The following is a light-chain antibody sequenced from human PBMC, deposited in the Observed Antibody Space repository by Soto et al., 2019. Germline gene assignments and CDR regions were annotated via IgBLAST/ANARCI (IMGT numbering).Light chain of an antibody. J-gene: IGKJ4*01. CDR2: GAS. CDR1: QSVSSN. CDR3: QQYNNWPSLPT. V-gene: IGKV3-15*01. Sequence: IVMTQSPATLSVSPGERATLSCRASQSVSSNLAWYQQKPGQAPRLLIYGASTRATGIPARFSGSGSGTKFTLTNSSLQSEDFAVYYCQQYNNWPSLPTFGGGTKVEIK.